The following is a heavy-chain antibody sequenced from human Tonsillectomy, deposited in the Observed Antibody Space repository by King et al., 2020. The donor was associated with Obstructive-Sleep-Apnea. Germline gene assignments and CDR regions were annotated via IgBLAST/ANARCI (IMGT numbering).Heavy chain of an antibody. CDR1: GFTFISYS. J-gene: IGHJ4*02. CDR3: ARESSWRVRRAVYDY. Sequence: VQLVESGGGLVKPGGSLRLSCAASGFTFISYSMNWVRQAPGKGLEWVSSISSSSSYIYYADSVKGRFTISRDNAKNTLYLQMNSLRAEDTAVYYCARESSWRVRRAVYDYWGQGTLVTVSS. D-gene: IGHD6-19*01. V-gene: IGHV3-21*01. CDR2: ISSSSSYI.